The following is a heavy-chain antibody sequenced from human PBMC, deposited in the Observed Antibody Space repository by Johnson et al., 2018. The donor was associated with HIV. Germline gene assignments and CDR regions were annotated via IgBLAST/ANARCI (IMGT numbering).Heavy chain of an antibody. J-gene: IGHJ3*02. D-gene: IGHD3-9*01. CDR1: GFTFSSYW. CDR3: TTVLRYDILDDASDI. V-gene: IGHV3-15*01. CDR2: IKSKTDGGTT. Sequence: VQLVESGGGLVQPGGSLRLSCAASGFTFSSYWMSWVRQAPGKGLEWIGRIKSKTDGGTTDYAAPVKGRFTISRDDSKNTLYLQMNSLKTEDTAVYYCTTVLRYDILDDASDIWGRGTMVTVSS.